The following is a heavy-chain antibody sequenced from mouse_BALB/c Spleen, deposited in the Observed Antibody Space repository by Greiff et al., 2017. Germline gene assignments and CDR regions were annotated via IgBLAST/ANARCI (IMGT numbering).Heavy chain of an antibody. CDR2: IYPGNSDT. CDR3: TRMVYRYGEFDY. D-gene: IGHD2-14*01. Sequence: VQLKQSGTVLARPGASVKMSCKASGYTFTSYWMHWVNQRPGQGLEWIGAIYPGNSDTSYNQKFKGKAKLTAVTSTSTAYMELSSLTNEDSAVYYCTRMVYRYGEFDYWGQGTTLTVSS. V-gene: IGHV1-5*01. CDR1: GYTFTSYW. J-gene: IGHJ2*01.